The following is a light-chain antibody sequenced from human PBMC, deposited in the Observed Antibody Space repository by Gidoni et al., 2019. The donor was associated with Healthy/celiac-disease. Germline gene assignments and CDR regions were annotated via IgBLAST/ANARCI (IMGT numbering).Light chain of an antibody. CDR1: VLSKKY. CDR2: KDS. CDR3: YSAADNNGV. J-gene: IGLJ2*01. V-gene: IGLV3-27*01. Sequence: SYELTQPSSVSVSPGQTARITCSGDVLSKKYARWFQQKPGQAPVLVIYKDSERPSGIPERFSGSSSGTTVTLTISGAQVEDEGDYYCYSAADNNGVFGGGTKLTVL.